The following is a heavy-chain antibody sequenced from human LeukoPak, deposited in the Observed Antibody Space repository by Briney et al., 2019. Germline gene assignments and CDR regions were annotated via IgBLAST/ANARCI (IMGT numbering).Heavy chain of an antibody. V-gene: IGHV4-34*01. Sequence: PSETLSLNCAVYGGSFSGYYWSWIRQPAGKGLQWIGELNHSGSTNYNPSLKSRVTISVDTSKNQFSLKLSSVTAADTAVYYCASGKYYDFWSGYYKTNFDYWGQGTLVTVSS. D-gene: IGHD3-3*01. CDR3: ASGKYYDFWSGYYKTNFDY. CDR2: LNHSGST. CDR1: GGSFSGYY. J-gene: IGHJ4*02.